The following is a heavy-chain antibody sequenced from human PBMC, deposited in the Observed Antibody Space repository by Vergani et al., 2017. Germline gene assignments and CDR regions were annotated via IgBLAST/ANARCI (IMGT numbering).Heavy chain of an antibody. CDR3: AKALDDGEITMIGALDY. CDR1: GFTFSSYA. Sequence: EVQLVESGGGFVQPGGSLRLSCAASGFTFSSYAMSWVRQAPGKGLEWVSAISGSGGSKYYADSVEGRFTISRDNSKNTLYLQMNRLRAEDTAVYYCAKALDDGEITMIGALDYWGQGTLVTVSS. D-gene: IGHD3-22*01. CDR2: ISGSGGSK. J-gene: IGHJ4*02. V-gene: IGHV3-23*04.